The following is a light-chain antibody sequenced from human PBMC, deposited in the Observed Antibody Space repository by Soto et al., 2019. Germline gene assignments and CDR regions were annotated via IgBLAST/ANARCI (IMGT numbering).Light chain of an antibody. J-gene: IGKJ1*01. CDR3: QQYQTYSRT. V-gene: IGKV1-5*01. Sequence: DIQMTQSPSTVSASVGDRITITCRASQSLNTWLAWYRQRPGEAPQLLIFDVSTLAMGVPARFSGSGSGTDFTLSISRLQADDFATFYCQQYQTYSRTFGQGTKVEVK. CDR1: QSLNTW. CDR2: DVS.